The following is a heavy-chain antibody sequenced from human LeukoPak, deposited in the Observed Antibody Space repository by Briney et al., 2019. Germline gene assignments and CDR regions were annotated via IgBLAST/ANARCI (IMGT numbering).Heavy chain of an antibody. CDR3: ARAKVAGIFTTVVTLPNFDL. V-gene: IGHV4-39*07. D-gene: IGHD6-19*01. Sequence: PSETLSLTCTVSGGSISTSNYYWGWIRQPPGKGLEWIGNIFYSGSTYYSPSLKSRITVSVDTSKKQFSLQMTSLTAADTATYYCARAKVAGIFTTVVTLPNFDLWGRGTLVIVSS. J-gene: IGHJ2*01. CDR2: IFYSGST. CDR1: GGSISTSNYY.